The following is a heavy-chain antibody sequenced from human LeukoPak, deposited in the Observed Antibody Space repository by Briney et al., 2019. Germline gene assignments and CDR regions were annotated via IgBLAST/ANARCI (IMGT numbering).Heavy chain of an antibody. CDR3: AKDGGDYYDSSGYYVY. V-gene: IGHV3-23*01. CDR2: ISVSGGST. CDR1: GFTFSSYA. D-gene: IGHD3-22*01. Sequence: GGXLRLSCAASGFTFSSYAMSWVRQAPGKGLEWVSAISVSGGSTYYADSVKGRFTISRDNSKNTLYLQMNSLRAEDTAVYYCAKDGGDYYDSSGYYVYWGQGTLVTVSS. J-gene: IGHJ4*02.